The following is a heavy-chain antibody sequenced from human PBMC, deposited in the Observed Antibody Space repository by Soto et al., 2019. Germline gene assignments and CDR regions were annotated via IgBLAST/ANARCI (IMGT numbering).Heavy chain of an antibody. CDR2: IYYSGST. D-gene: IGHD3-3*01. V-gene: IGHV4-39*01. Sequence: SETLSLTGTVSGGSISSSSYYWGWIRQPPGKGLEWIGSIYYSGSTYYNPSLKSRVTISVDTSKNQFSLKLSSVTAADTAVYYCAKSIPSYDFWSGPYFDYWGQGTLVTVSS. J-gene: IGHJ4*02. CDR1: GGSISSSSYY. CDR3: AKSIPSYDFWSGPYFDY.